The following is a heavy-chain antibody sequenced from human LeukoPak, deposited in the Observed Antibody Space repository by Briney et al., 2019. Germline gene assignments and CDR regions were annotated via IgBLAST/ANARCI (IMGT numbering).Heavy chain of an antibody. Sequence: GRSLRLSCAASGFTFNNYAMHWVRQAPGKGLEWVSLISYDGSNRYYVDSVKGRFTISRDNSKNTLYVQMNSLRVEDTAVYYCASLPDDYGGLVDYWGQGTLVTVSS. CDR2: ISYDGSNR. CDR1: GFTFNNYA. J-gene: IGHJ4*02. D-gene: IGHD4-23*01. V-gene: IGHV3-30*04. CDR3: ASLPDDYGGLVDY.